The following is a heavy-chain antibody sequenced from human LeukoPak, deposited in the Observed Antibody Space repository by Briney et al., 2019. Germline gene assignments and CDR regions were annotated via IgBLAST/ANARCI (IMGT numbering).Heavy chain of an antibody. CDR3: AGPGAGDLDY. J-gene: IGHJ4*02. V-gene: IGHV4-34*01. Sequence: SETLYLTCAVYGGPFGVYYWSWVRQPPGKGLEWIGEINHSGSTNYSPSLKSRVTISVDTSKNHFSLKLSSVTAADTAVYYCAGPGAGDLDYWGQGTLVTVSS. D-gene: IGHD3-10*01. CDR1: GGPFGVYY. CDR2: INHSGST.